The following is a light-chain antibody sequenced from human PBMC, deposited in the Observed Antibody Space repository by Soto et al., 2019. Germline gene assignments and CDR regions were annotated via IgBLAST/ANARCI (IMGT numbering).Light chain of an antibody. V-gene: IGKV1-6*01. CDR2: GAS. CDR3: LQDYNYPYT. CDR1: QGIGNE. J-gene: IGKJ2*01. Sequence: AIQMTQSPSSLSASVGDRVTITCRASQGIGNELGWYQQKPGKAPNLLIYGASSLQSGVSSRFSGSGSGTDFTLTISSLQPEDFATYYCLQDYNYPYTFGQGTKLEIK.